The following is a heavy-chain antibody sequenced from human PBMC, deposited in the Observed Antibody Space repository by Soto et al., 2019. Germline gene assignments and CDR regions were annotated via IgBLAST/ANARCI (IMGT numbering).Heavy chain of an antibody. CDR2: MNPNSGNT. V-gene: IGHV1-8*01. D-gene: IGHD6-6*01. CDR3: ARELSSIAASDNWFDP. CDR1: GYTFTSYD. J-gene: IGHJ5*02. Sequence: ASVKVSCKASGYTFTSYDINWVRQATGQGLEWMGWMNPNSGNTGYAQKFQGRVTMTRNTSISTAYMELSSLRSEDTAVYYCARELSSIAASDNWFDPWGQGTRVTVSS.